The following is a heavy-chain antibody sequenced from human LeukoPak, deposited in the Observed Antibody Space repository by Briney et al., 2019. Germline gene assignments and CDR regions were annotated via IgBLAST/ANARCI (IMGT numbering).Heavy chain of an antibody. CDR1: GGSFSGYY. J-gene: IGHJ4*02. D-gene: IGHD3-10*01. CDR2: INHSGST. V-gene: IGHV4-34*01. Sequence: PSETLSLTCAVYGGSFSGYYWSWIRQPPGKGLEWIGEINHSGSTNYNPSLKSRVTISVDTSKNQFSLKLSSVTAADTAVYYCARIGPGTSFDYWGQGTLVTVSS. CDR3: ARIGPGTSFDY.